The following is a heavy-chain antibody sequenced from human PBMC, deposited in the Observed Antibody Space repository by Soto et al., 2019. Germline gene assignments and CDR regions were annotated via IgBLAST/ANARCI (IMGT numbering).Heavy chain of an antibody. J-gene: IGHJ4*02. V-gene: IGHV3-23*01. CDR2: ISGSGAST. Sequence: EVQLLESGGGLVQPGGSLRLSCAASGITFSSYVLSWVRQAPGMGLEWVSSISGSGASTYYADSVKGRFTISRDTSKSTRYRHLIGLRADDTAIYYCAKEAGGGAGVGTRYFDYWGQGTLVSVSS. CDR1: GITFSSYV. CDR3: AKEAGGGAGVGTRYFDY. D-gene: IGHD1-1*01.